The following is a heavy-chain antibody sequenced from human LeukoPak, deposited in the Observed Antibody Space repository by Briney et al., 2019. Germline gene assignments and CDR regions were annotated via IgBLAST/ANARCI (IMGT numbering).Heavy chain of an antibody. D-gene: IGHD2-8*02. CDR3: ARGKSTGYYMDV. CDR1: GGSISSYY. Sequence: SETLSLTCTVSGGSISSYYWSWIRQPPGKGPEWIGYIYYSGSTNYNPSLKSRVTISVDTSKNQLSLKLSSVTAADTAVYYCARGKSTGYYMDVWGKGTTVTVSS. J-gene: IGHJ6*03. V-gene: IGHV4-59*01. CDR2: IYYSGST.